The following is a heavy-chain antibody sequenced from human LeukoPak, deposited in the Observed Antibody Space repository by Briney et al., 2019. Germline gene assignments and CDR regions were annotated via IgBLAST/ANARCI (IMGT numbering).Heavy chain of an antibody. D-gene: IGHD3-10*01. J-gene: IGHJ5*02. Sequence: GGSLRLSCAASGFTFSSYSMNWVRQAPGKGLEGVSYISSSSSTIYYADSVKGRFTISRDNAKNSLYLQMNSLRAEDTAVYYCAKDLIRDRWFGESWGQGTLVTVSS. CDR3: AKDLIRDRWFGES. CDR2: ISSSSSTI. CDR1: GFTFSSYS. V-gene: IGHV3-48*01.